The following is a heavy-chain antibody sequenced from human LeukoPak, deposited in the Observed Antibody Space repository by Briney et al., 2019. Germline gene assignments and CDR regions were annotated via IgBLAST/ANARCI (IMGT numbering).Heavy chain of an antibody. J-gene: IGHJ4*02. V-gene: IGHV3-48*01. CDR3: ARFRTWGDKAFDY. D-gene: IGHD2-21*02. CDR2: IGTTSGAI. CDR1: GFTFNAFG. Sequence: GGSLRLSCAASGFTFNAFGMNWVCQAPGKGLEWVSYIGTTSGAIYYADSVKGRFTISRDSAKNSLYLQMNSLRAEDTAVYYCARFRTWGDKAFDYWGQGTLVTVSS.